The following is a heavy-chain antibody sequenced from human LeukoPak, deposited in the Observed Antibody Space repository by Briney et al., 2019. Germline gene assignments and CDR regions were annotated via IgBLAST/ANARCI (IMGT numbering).Heavy chain of an antibody. J-gene: IGHJ6*02. V-gene: IGHV3-15*01. CDR3: TTPGYSGYEV. D-gene: IGHD5-12*01. CDR1: GFTFNTYA. Sequence: PGGSLRLSCAASGFTFNTYAMSWVRQAPGKGLEWVGRIKSKTDGGTTDYAAPVKGRFTISRDDSKNTLYLQMNSLKTEDTAVYYCTTPGYSGYEVWGQGTTVTVSS. CDR2: IKSKTDGGTT.